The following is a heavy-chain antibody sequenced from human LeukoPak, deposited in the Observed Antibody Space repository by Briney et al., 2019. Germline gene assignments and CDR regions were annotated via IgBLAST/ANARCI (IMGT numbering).Heavy chain of an antibody. J-gene: IGHJ3*02. CDR1: GFTFSSYW. CDR2: IKQDGSEK. D-gene: IGHD7-27*01. Sequence: PGGSLRLSCAASGFTFSSYWMSWVRQAPGKGLEWVANIKQDGSEKYYADSVKGRFTISRDNAKNSLYLQMNSLRAEDTAVYYCARDGGFRNWGWPMGWYAFDIWGQGTMVTVSS. V-gene: IGHV3-7*01. CDR3: ARDGGFRNWGWPMGWYAFDI.